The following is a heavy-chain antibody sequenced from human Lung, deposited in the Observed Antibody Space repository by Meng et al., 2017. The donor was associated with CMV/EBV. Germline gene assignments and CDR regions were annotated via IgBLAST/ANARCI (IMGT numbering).Heavy chain of an antibody. CDR2: IRYGGKNK. CDR3: AKADGYRYGNYYYNGMDV. D-gene: IGHD5-18*01. CDR1: CFTFSSYD. V-gene: IGHV3-30*02. J-gene: IGHJ6*02. Sequence: SLIFSCASCCFTFSSYDTHWLRQAPGKGLERVAFIRYGGKNKYYTDFVKGRFTISRGNSKNTLYLQMNSLRAEETGVYYSAKADGYRYGNYYYNGMDVWGQGTTVTVSS.